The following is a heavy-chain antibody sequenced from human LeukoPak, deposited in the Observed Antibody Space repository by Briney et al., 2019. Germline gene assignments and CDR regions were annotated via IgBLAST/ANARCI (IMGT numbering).Heavy chain of an antibody. CDR3: ATGIAAAGGAFDI. D-gene: IGHD6-13*01. J-gene: IGHJ3*02. CDR2: FDPEDGET. V-gene: IGHV1-24*01. CDR1: GYTLTELS. Sequence: GASVKVSCKVSGYTLTELSMHWVRQAPGKGLEWMGGFDPEDGETIYAQKFQGRVTMTEDTPTDTAYMELSSLRSEDTAVYYCATGIAAAGGAFDIWGQGTMVTVSS.